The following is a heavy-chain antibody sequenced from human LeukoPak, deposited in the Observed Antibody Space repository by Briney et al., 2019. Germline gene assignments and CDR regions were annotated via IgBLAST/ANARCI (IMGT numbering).Heavy chain of an antibody. D-gene: IGHD3-10*01. CDR1: GFTVSSNS. CDR2: IYSGGTT. Sequence: PGGSLRLSCAASGFTVSSNSMSWVRQAPGKGLEWVSVIYSGGTTYYADSVKGRFTISRDNSKNTLYLQMNSLRAEDTAVYYFARLLWFGEPQFDYWGQGTLVTVSS. V-gene: IGHV3-53*01. J-gene: IGHJ4*02. CDR3: ARLLWFGEPQFDY.